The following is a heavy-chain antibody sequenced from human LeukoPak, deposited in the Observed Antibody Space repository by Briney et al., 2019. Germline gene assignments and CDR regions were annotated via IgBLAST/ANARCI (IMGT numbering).Heavy chain of an antibody. CDR2: ICDSGRTI. CDR1: GFTFSDCY. Sequence: GGSLRLSCAASGFTFSDCYMSWIRRAPGKGLEWVSYICDSGRTIYYADSAKGRFTISRDNAKNSVYLQMNNLRAEDTAVYYCARDRLGDYDHSGYYDKWGQGTLVTVSS. D-gene: IGHD3-22*01. V-gene: IGHV3-11*01. CDR3: ARDRLGDYDHSGYYDK. J-gene: IGHJ4*02.